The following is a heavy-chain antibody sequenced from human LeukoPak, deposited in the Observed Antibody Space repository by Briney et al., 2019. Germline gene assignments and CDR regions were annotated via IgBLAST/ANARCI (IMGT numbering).Heavy chain of an antibody. CDR3: AHLTTVIATFDY. D-gene: IGHD4-17*01. CDR1: GFALNTGGVG. J-gene: IGHJ4*02. CDR2: IYWDDDK. V-gene: IGHV2-5*02. Sequence: SGPTLVNPTQTLTLTCAFSGFALNTGGVGVGWIRQPPGKALECLAPIYWDDDKRYSPSLRSRLTITKDTSKNQVVLTMTNMDPVDTATYYCAHLTTVIATFDYWGQGTLVTVSS.